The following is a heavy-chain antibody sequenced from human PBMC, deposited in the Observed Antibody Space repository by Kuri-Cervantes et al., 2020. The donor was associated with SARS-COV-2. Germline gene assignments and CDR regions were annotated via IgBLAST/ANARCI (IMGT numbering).Heavy chain of an antibody. J-gene: IGHJ4*02. CDR2: INPSGGST. D-gene: IGHD4-17*01. CDR3: ARSPSNGDYDGWFDY. Sequence: ASVKVSCKASGYTFTSYYMHWVRQAPGQGLEWMGIINPSGGSTSYAQKFQGRVTMTRDTSTSTVYMELSSLRSEDTAVYHCARSPSNGDYDGWFDYWGQGTLVTVSS. V-gene: IGHV1-46*01. CDR1: GYTFTSYY.